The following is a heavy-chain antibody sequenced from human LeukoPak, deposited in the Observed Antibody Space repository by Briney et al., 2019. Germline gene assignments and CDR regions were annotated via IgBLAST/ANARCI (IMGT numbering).Heavy chain of an antibody. CDR3: AREEYCSSTSCYQNYYYGMDV. Sequence: ASVTVSCKASGYTFTGYYMHWVRQAPGQGLEWMGWINPNSGGTNYAQKFQGRVTMTRDTSISTAYMELSRLRSDDTAVYYCAREEYCSSTSCYQNYYYGMDVWGQGTTVTVSS. J-gene: IGHJ6*02. CDR1: GYTFTGYY. D-gene: IGHD2-2*01. V-gene: IGHV1-2*02. CDR2: INPNSGGT.